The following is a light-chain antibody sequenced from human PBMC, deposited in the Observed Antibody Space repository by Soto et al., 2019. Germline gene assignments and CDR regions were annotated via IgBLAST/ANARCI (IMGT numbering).Light chain of an antibody. J-gene: IGKJ1*01. V-gene: IGKV3-11*01. CDR1: HSVGRC. CDR2: DTS. Sequence: EIVLTQSPATLSVSAGERATLSCRASHSVGRCFAWFQQKAGQAPRLLIYDTSSRATGIPPRFSGRGSGTDCALTISGLEPEDSAVYYCQQRATWPWTFGQGTKVDIK. CDR3: QQRATWPWT.